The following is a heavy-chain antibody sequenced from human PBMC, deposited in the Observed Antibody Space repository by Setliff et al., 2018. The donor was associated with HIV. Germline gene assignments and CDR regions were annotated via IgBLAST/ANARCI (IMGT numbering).Heavy chain of an antibody. CDR3: ARVPVSNYYYYMDV. Sequence: ASVKVSCKASGVTFSSYAIAWVRQAPGQGLEWMGWISPYNGDTRFAQSLQGRVTLTTDTSTNTAYMEMRTLRSDDTAVYFCARVPVSNYYYYMDVWGKGTTVTVSS. CDR1: GVTFSSYA. J-gene: IGHJ6*03. V-gene: IGHV1-18*01. CDR2: ISPYNGDT.